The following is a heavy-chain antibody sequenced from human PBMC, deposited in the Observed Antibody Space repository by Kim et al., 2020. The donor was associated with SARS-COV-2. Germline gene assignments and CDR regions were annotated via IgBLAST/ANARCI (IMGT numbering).Heavy chain of an antibody. Sequence: SETLSLTCTVSGGSISSYYWSWIRQPPGKGLEWIGYTYYSGSTNYNPSLKSRVTISVDTSKNQFSLKLSSVTAADTAVYYCARNYGDYLDYWGQGTLVTVSS. CDR1: GGSISSYY. D-gene: IGHD4-17*01. CDR3: ARNYGDYLDY. J-gene: IGHJ4*02. CDR2: TYYSGST. V-gene: IGHV4-59*01.